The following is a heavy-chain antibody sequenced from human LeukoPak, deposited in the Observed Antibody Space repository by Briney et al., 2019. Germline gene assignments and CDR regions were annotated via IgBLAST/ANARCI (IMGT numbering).Heavy chain of an antibody. D-gene: IGHD3-10*01. CDR3: ARPMVRETDWYFDL. J-gene: IGHJ2*01. Sequence: GGSLRLSCAASGFTFTTYSMDWVRQATGKGLEWVSYISSSSSSVHYADSVKGRFTISRDNAKNSLYLQMDSLRDEDTAVYYCARPMVRETDWYFDLWGRGTQVTVSS. V-gene: IGHV3-48*02. CDR2: ISSSSSSV. CDR1: GFTFTTYS.